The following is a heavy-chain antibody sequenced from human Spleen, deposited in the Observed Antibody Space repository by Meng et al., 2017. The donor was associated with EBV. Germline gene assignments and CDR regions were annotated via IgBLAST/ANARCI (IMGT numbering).Heavy chain of an antibody. CDR2: LPSDGGNT. J-gene: IGHJ5*02. V-gene: IGHV3-30*03. CDR1: GFTFSGYG. Sequence: QGPLVESGGGLVQPGRSLSLSCAASGFTFSGYGMFWGRQAPGKGPEWVAILPSDGGNTHYSDSVKGRFTISRDNSKKTLYLQMNSLRAEDTAMYYCARDLSGRFDPWGRGTLVTVSS. D-gene: IGHD1-26*01. CDR3: ARDLSGRFDP.